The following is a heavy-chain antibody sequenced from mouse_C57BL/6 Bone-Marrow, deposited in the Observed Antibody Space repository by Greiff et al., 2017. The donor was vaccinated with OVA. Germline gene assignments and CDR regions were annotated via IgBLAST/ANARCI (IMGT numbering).Heavy chain of an antibody. D-gene: IGHD1-1*01. V-gene: IGHV14-4*01. CDR1: GFNIKDDY. CDR3: TYYYGSSYGAY. J-gene: IGHJ3*01. Sequence: VQLKQSGAELVRPGASVKLSCTASGFNIKDDYMHWVKQRPEQGLEWIGWIDPENGDTEDASKFQGKATITADTSSNTAYLQLSSLTSEDTAVYYCTYYYGSSYGAYWGQGTLVTVSA. CDR2: IDPENGDT.